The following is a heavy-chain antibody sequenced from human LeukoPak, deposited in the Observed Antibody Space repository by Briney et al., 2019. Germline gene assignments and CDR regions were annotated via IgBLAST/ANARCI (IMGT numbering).Heavy chain of an antibody. Sequence: PGGSLRLSYAASGFTFTSYAMTWVRQAPGQGLEWVSSISASGGSTYYADSVKGRFTISRDNSKVYLQMDSLQVGDTAVYYCAKGVTSSSWYRGGDYWGQGTLVTVSS. J-gene: IGHJ4*02. D-gene: IGHD6-13*01. V-gene: IGHV3-23*01. CDR2: ISASGGST. CDR1: GFTFTSYA. CDR3: AKGVTSSSWYRGGDY.